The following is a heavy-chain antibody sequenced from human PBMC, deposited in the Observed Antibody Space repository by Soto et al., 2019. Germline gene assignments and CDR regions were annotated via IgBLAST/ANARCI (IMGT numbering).Heavy chain of an antibody. V-gene: IGHV3-30-3*01. CDR3: ARDYDY. CDR2: ISYDGSNK. Sequence: QVPLVESGGGVVQPGRSLRLSCAASRFTFSTYAMHWVRQAPGKGLEWVAVISYDGSNKYYADSVKGRFTISRDNSKNTLYLQMNSLRAEDTAVYYCARDYDYWGQGTLVTVSS. J-gene: IGHJ4*02. CDR1: RFTFSTYA.